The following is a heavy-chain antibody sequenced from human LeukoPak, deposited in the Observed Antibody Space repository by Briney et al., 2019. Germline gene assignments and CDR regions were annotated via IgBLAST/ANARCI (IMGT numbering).Heavy chain of an antibody. CDR2: ISSNGGST. CDR3: VKYYGDYAERGFDY. Sequence: HTGGSLRLSCSASGFTFSSYAMHWVRQAPGKGLEYVSAISSNGGSTYYADSVKGRFTISRDNSKNTLYLQMSSLRAEDTAVYYCVKYYGDYAERGFDYWGQGTLVTVSS. D-gene: IGHD4-17*01. CDR1: GFTFSSYA. V-gene: IGHV3-64D*06. J-gene: IGHJ4*02.